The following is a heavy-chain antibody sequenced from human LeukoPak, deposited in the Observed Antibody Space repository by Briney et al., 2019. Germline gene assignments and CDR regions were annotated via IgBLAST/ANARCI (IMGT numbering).Heavy chain of an antibody. Sequence: PGGSLRLSCAASGFTFSSYAMSWVRQAPGKGLEWVSAISGSGGSTYYADSVKGRFTISRDNSKNTLYLQMNSLRAEDTAVYYCAKVSELATATTMDYWGQGTLVTVSS. CDR3: AKVSELATATTMDY. CDR1: GFTFSSYA. D-gene: IGHD5-24*01. J-gene: IGHJ4*02. V-gene: IGHV3-23*01. CDR2: ISGSGGST.